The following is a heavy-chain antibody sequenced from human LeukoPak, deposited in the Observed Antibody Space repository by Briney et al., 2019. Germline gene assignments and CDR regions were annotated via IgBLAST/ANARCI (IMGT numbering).Heavy chain of an antibody. D-gene: IGHD1-7*01. CDR2: INWNGGST. J-gene: IGHJ4*02. Sequence: GGSLGLSCAASGFTFDDYGMTWVRQAPGKGLEWVSGINWNGGSTGYADSVKGRFTISRDNAKNSLYLQMNSLRAEDTALYHCARAGLYNWNYEGTTYFDFWGQGTLVTVSA. V-gene: IGHV3-20*01. CDR1: GFTFDDYG. CDR3: ARAGLYNWNYEGTTYFDF.